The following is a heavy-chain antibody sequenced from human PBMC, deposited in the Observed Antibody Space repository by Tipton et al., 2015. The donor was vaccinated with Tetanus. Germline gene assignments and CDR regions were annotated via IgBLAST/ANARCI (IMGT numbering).Heavy chain of an antibody. CDR3: ARDERYGDYAY. CDR1: GFTFSAYY. D-gene: IGHD4-17*01. CDR2: TYYSGST. J-gene: IGHJ4*02. Sequence: LRLSCAASGFTFSAYYMHWVRQAPGKGLEWIGYTYYSGSTGYNPSLKSRVTISIDSSKNQFSLKLTSVTAADTAVYYCARDERYGDYAYWGQGALVTVSS. V-gene: IGHV4-59*01.